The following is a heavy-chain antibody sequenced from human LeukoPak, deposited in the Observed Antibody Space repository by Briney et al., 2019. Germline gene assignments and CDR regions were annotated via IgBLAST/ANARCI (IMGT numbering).Heavy chain of an antibody. D-gene: IGHD6-19*01. V-gene: IGHV3-48*01. CDR2: ISSSSSTI. J-gene: IGHJ6*02. Sequence: PGGSLTLSRAASGFTFSSYSMNWVRQAPGKGLEWVSYISSSSSTIYYADSVKGRFTISRDNAKNSLYLQMNSLRAEDTAVYYCARGNRWLVFYYYGMDAWGQGTTVTVSS. CDR1: GFTFSSYS. CDR3: ARGNRWLVFYYYGMDA.